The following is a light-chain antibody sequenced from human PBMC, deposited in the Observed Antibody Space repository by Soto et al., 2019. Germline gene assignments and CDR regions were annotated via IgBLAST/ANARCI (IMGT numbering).Light chain of an antibody. CDR1: SSDVGSYNL. V-gene: IGLV2-23*02. Sequence: QSALTQPASVSGSPGQSITICCTGTSSDVGSYNLVSWYQQHPGKAPKLMISAVTKRPAGVSSRFSGSKSGNTASLTISGLQADDEADYYCSSYAGFNTFIFGGGTKLTVL. CDR2: AVT. J-gene: IGLJ2*01. CDR3: SSYAGFNTFI.